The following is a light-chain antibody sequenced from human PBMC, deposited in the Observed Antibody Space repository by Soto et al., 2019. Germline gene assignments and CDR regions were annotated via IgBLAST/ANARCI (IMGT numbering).Light chain of an antibody. V-gene: IGLV2-14*03. J-gene: IGLJ1*01. CDR1: SSDVGGYNY. Sequence: LTQPASVSGSPGQSITISCRGTSSDVGGYNYVFWYQHHPGKAPKLMIYDVSNRPSGVSNRFSGSKSGNTASLTISGLQAEDEADYYCSSYTSSSTYVFGTGTKVTVL. CDR3: SSYTSSSTYV. CDR2: DVS.